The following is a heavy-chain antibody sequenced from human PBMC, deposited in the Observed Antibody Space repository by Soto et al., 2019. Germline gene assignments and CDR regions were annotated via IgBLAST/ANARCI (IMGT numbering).Heavy chain of an antibody. CDR2: IIPIFGTA. D-gene: IGHD3-22*01. CDR1: GGTFSSYA. V-gene: IGHV1-69*01. CDR3: ASWGGRITMIVTPPDY. J-gene: IGHJ4*02. Sequence: QVQLVQSGAEVKKPGSSVKVSCKASGGTFSSYAISWVRQAPGQGLELMGGIIPIFGTANYAQKFQGRVTITADESTSTAYMELSSLRSEDTPVYYCASWGGRITMIVTPPDYWGQGTLVTVSS.